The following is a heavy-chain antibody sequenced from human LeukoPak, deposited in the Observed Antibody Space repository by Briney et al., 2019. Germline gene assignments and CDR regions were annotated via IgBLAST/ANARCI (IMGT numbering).Heavy chain of an antibody. CDR2: INPSGGST. Sequence: GASVKVSCKASGYTFTSYYMHWVRQAPGQGLEWMGIINPSGGSTSYAQKFQGRVTMTRDTSTSTVYMELSSLRSGDTAVYYCARGGIVVVPAAIRWFDPWGQGTLVTVSS. V-gene: IGHV1-46*01. CDR1: GYTFTSYY. CDR3: ARGGIVVVPAAIRWFDP. J-gene: IGHJ5*02. D-gene: IGHD2-2*01.